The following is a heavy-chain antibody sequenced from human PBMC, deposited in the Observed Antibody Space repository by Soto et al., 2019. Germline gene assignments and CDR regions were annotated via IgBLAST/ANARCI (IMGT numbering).Heavy chain of an antibody. CDR1: GGSISSSSYY. Sequence: SETLSLTCTVSGGSISSSSYYWGWIRQPPGKGLEWIGSIYYSGSTYYNPSLKSRVTISVDTSKNQFSLKLSSVTAADTAVYYCARHGVLRFLNVVPSWVDIWGQGTMVTVSS. V-gene: IGHV4-39*01. CDR3: ARHGVLRFLNVVPSWVDI. D-gene: IGHD3-3*01. CDR2: IYYSGST. J-gene: IGHJ3*02.